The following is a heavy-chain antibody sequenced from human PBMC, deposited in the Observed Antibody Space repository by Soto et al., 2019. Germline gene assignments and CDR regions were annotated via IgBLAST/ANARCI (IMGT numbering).Heavy chain of an antibody. V-gene: IGHV3-11*01. Sequence: GGSLRLSCAASGFTFSDYYMSWIRQAPGKGLEWVSYISSSGSTIYYADSVKGRFTISRDNAKNSLYLQMNSLRAEDTAVYYCARDGEYSSTPYYMDVWGKGTTVTVSS. CDR2: ISSSGSTI. CDR1: GFTFSDYY. J-gene: IGHJ6*03. CDR3: ARDGEYSSTPYYMDV. D-gene: IGHD6-6*01.